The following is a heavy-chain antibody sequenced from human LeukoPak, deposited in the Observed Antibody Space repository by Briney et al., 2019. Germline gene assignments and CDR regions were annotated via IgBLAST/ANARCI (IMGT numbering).Heavy chain of an antibody. CDR1: GGSISSGGYY. CDR3: ARPPSDSSGYPFDY. D-gene: IGHD3-22*01. CDR2: IYYSGST. V-gene: IGHV4-31*03. J-gene: IGHJ4*02. Sequence: SETLSLTCTVSGGSISSGGYYWSWIRQHPGKGLEWIGYIYYSGSTYYNPSLKSRVTISVDTSKNQFSLKLSSVTAADTAVYYCARPPSDSSGYPFDYWGQGTLVTVSS.